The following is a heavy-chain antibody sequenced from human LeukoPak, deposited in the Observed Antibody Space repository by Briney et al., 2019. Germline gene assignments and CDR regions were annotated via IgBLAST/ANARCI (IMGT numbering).Heavy chain of an antibody. J-gene: IGHJ4*02. D-gene: IGHD4-17*01. V-gene: IGHV3-48*03. CDR1: GFTFSSYE. CDR3: ARGGGLRRTFDY. CDR2: ISSSGSTI. Sequence: SGGSLRLSCAASGFTFSSYEMNWVRQAPGKGLEWVSYISSSGSTIYYADSVKGRFTISRDNAKNSLYLQTNSLRAGDTAVYYCARGGGLRRTFDYWGQGTLVTVSS.